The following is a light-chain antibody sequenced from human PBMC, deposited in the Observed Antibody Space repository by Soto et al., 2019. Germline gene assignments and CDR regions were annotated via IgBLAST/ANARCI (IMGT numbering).Light chain of an antibody. V-gene: IGKV3-15*01. CDR2: GAS. J-gene: IGKJ4*01. CDR1: QSVSSSY. Sequence: EIVFTQSPGTLSFSPGERATLSCRASQSVSSSYLAWYQQKPGQAPRLLIYGASTRATDIPARFSGSGSGTEFTLTISSLQSDDYAVYYCQQYNNLPRTLGGGTKVDIK. CDR3: QQYNNLPRT.